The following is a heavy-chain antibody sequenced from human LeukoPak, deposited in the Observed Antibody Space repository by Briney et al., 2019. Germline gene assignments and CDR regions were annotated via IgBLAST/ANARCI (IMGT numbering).Heavy chain of an antibody. Sequence: GGSLRLSCLTSGFTLSTNAMSWVRQTPGKGLEWVASISDGGRAAYYGDSVRGRFTISRDDARNSLFLQMNGLRADDTAVYYCTRENYVPNSWGQGTLVTVSS. V-gene: IGHV3-7*03. CDR2: ISDGGRAA. D-gene: IGHD3-10*02. J-gene: IGHJ5*02. CDR3: TRENYVPNS. CDR1: GFTLSTNA.